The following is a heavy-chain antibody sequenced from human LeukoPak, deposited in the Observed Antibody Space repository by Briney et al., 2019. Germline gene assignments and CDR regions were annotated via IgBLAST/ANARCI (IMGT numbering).Heavy chain of an antibody. J-gene: IGHJ6*02. Sequence: SGGSLRLSCAASGFTFSTYSMNWVRQAPGKGLEWVALISYDGGNKDYADSVKGRFTISRDNSKNMLYLQMDSLGSEDTAVYYCTREVLVRGVRYHGMDVWGQGTTVTVSS. CDR1: GFTFSTYS. CDR2: ISYDGGNK. CDR3: TREVLVRGVRYHGMDV. D-gene: IGHD3-10*01. V-gene: IGHV3-30*03.